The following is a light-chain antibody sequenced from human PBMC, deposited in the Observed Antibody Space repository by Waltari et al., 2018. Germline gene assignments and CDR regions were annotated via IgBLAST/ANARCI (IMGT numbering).Light chain of an antibody. V-gene: IGKV1-39*01. Sequence: IQMTQSPSSLSASVGDTVTITCRASVNVNNFLNWYQQKPGKAPKLLIYKASTSQSGVPSRINGGGSGTDFTLTINTMQSEDVATDYCQQNFRTPYSCGQGTKVDIK. CDR3: QQNFRTPYS. CDR1: VNVNNF. CDR2: KAS. J-gene: IGKJ2*03.